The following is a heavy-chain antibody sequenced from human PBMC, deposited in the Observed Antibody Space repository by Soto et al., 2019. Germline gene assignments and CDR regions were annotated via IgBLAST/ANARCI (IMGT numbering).Heavy chain of an antibody. J-gene: IGHJ5*02. CDR1: GFSLSTSGVG. CDR3: AYTAATMMSWFAP. Sequence: QITLKESGPTLVKPTHSRTLTCTFSGFSLSTSGVGVGWIRQPPGKALEWLALIYGDDDKRYRPSLKCRVTITTDTSKNQVVLTMTKMDPVDTATYYCAYTAATMMSWFAPWCQGTLDNLSS. CDR2: IYGDDDK. V-gene: IGHV2-5*02. D-gene: IGHD3-22*01.